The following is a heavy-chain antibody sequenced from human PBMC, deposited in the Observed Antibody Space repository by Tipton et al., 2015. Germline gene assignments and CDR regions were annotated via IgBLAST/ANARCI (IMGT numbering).Heavy chain of an antibody. CDR3: ARGGGCFSDVCYYPDY. Sequence: TLSLTCTVSGGSISANGYYWGWIRQSPGSGLEWIGSINSGGSTYYNPSLKSPVTISVDTSKNQFSLRLSSVTAADTAVYYCARGGGCFSDVCYYPDYWGQGTLVTVSS. CDR1: GGSISANGYY. V-gene: IGHV4-39*01. D-gene: IGHD3-10*01. CDR2: INSGGST. J-gene: IGHJ4*02.